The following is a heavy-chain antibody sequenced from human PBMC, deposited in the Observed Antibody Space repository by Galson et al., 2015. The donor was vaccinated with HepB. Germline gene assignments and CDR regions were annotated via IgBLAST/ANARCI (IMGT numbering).Heavy chain of an antibody. V-gene: IGHV3-23*01. CDR3: AKGYSNYVRGYNWFDP. CDR2: ISGSGGST. J-gene: IGHJ5*02. D-gene: IGHD4-11*01. CDR1: GFTFSSYA. Sequence: SLRLSCAASGFTFSSYAMSWVRQAPGKGLEWVSAISGSGGSTYYADSVKGRFTISRDNSKNTLYLQMNSLRAEDTAVYYCAKGYSNYVRGYNWFDPWGQGTLVTVSS.